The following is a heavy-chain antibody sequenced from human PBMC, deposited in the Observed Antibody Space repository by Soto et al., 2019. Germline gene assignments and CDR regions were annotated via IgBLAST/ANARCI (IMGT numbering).Heavy chain of an antibody. J-gene: IGHJ5*02. D-gene: IGHD3-10*01. CDR2: ISHSVLR. CDR3: ATSNPTCPGCYS. CDR1: GVSISSGY. Sequence: QVQLQESGPGLVKPSETLSLTCIVSGVSISSGYCTWILPSPGNGLEWIGYISHSVLRDYRASLQSRLTMSVETSKNQFSLNLTSVTAADTAIYYCATSNPTCPGCYSWGQGTLVIVSS. V-gene: IGHV4-59*01.